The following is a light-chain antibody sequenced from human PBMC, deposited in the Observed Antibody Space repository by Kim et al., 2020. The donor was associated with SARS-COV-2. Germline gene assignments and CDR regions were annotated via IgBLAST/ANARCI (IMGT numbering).Light chain of an antibody. CDR1: SSDVGGYDY. CDR2: DGT. CDR3: SSYTSSDTLV. J-gene: IGLJ2*01. V-gene: IGLV2-14*03. Sequence: GQSITISGTGTSSDVGGYDYVSWFQQHPGKAPKLVIFDGTDRPSGVSNRFSGSKSGNTASLTISGLQAEDEADYYCSSYTSSDTLVFGGGTKVTVL.